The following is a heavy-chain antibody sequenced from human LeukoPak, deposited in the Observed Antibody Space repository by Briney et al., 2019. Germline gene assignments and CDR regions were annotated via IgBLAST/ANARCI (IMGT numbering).Heavy chain of an antibody. CDR2: IYSGGST. D-gene: IGHD5-12*01. CDR1: GFTVSSNY. V-gene: IGHV3-66*02. CDR3: ARELIVATPQRGY. J-gene: IGHJ4*02. Sequence: PGGSLRLSCAASGFTVSSNYMSWVRQAPGKGLEWVSVIYSGGSTYYADSVKGRFTISRDNSKNTLYLQMSSLRAEDTAVYYCARELIVATPQRGYWGQGTLVTVSS.